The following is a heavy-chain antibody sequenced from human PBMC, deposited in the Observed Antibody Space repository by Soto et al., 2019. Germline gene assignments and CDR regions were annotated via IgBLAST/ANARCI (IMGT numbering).Heavy chain of an antibody. Sequence: SETLSLTCTVSGDSISGGASFWSWIRQPPGKGLEWIANVYYSGSSYYNPSLKSRLTISVDTTKNQFSLQLKSMTAADTAVYYCAKLSCTSSTCYFAGWFDPWGQGTLVTV. CDR3: AKLSCTSSTCYFAGWFDP. CDR1: GDSISGGASF. J-gene: IGHJ5*02. V-gene: IGHV4-31*03. D-gene: IGHD2-2*01. CDR2: VYYSGSS.